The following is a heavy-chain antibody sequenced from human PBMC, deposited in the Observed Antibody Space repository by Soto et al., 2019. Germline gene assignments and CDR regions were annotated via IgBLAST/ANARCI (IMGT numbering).Heavy chain of an antibody. V-gene: IGHV3-30*18. CDR1: GFTFSYYG. Sequence: GGSLRLSCAASGFTFSYYGLHWVRQAPGKGLEWVAFLSHHSYKKYYAVSVKGRFTVSRDNSKNTLYLQMNSLRTEDTAVYYCAKDWVGGSNRYYLEYWGQGTPVTVSS. J-gene: IGHJ4*02. CDR2: LSHHSYKK. CDR3: AKDWVGGSNRYYLEY. D-gene: IGHD1-26*01.